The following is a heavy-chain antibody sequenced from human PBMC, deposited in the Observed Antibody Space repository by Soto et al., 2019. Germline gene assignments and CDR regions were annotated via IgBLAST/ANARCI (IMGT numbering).Heavy chain of an antibody. V-gene: IGHV1-69*01. CDR2: IIPIFGTA. CDR3: ASTSPSAHYYGMDV. Sequence: QVQLVQSGAEVKKPGSSVKVSCKASGGTFSSYAISWVRQAPGQGLEWMGGIIPIFGTANYAQKFQVRVTITADESTSTAYMELSSLRSEDTAVYYCASTSPSAHYYGMDVWGQGTTVTVSS. CDR1: GGTFSSYA. J-gene: IGHJ6*02. D-gene: IGHD2-2*01.